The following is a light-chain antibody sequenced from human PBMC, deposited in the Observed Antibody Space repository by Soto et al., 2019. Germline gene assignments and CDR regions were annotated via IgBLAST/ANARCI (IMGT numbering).Light chain of an antibody. CDR1: QSILYRSNNKNY. V-gene: IGKV4-1*01. CDR2: WAS. CDR3: QQYYSTPPYT. J-gene: IGKJ2*01. Sequence: DIVMTQSPVSLAVSLGERATINCKSSQSILYRSNNKNYLAWYRQKPGQPPKLLIYWASIRESGVPDRISGSGSGTDFTLTISSLQAEDVAVYYCQQYYSTPPYTFGQGTKLEIK.